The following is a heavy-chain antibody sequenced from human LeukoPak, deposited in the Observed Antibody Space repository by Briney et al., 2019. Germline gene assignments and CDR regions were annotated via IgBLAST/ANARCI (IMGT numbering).Heavy chain of an antibody. Sequence: ASVNVSCKASGYTFTSYGISWVRQAPGQGLEWMGWISAYNGNTNYAQKLQGRVTMTTDTSTSTAYMELRSLRSDDTAVYYCARSPYYYDSSENYFDYWGQGTLVTVSS. J-gene: IGHJ4*02. D-gene: IGHD3-22*01. CDR1: GYTFTSYG. CDR2: ISAYNGNT. V-gene: IGHV1-18*01. CDR3: ARSPYYYDSSENYFDY.